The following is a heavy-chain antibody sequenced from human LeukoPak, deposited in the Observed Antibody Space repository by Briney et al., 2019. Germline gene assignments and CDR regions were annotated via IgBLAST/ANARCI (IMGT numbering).Heavy chain of an antibody. V-gene: IGHV1-8*01. CDR3: ARGYDILTGYHHPHYYYGMDV. J-gene: IGHJ6*02. CDR1: GYTFTSYD. CDR2: MNPNSGNT. Sequence: APVKVSCKASGYTFTSYDINWVRQATGQGLEWMGWMNPNSGNTGYAQKFQGRVTMTRNTSISTAYMELSSLRSEDTAVYYCARGYDILTGYHHPHYYYGMDVWGQGTTVTVSS. D-gene: IGHD3-9*01.